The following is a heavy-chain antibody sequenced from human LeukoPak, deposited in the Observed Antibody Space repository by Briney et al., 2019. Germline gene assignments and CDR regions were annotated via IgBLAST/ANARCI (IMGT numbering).Heavy chain of an antibody. J-gene: IGHJ5*02. CDR2: INPNSGGT. Sequence: ASVKVSCKASGYTFTGYYMHWVRQAPGQGLEWMGWINPNSGGTNYAQKFLGRVTMTRDTSISTAYMELSRLRSDDTAVYYCARSAIYGDYSFNWFDPWGQGTLVTVSS. CDR1: GYTFTGYY. D-gene: IGHD4-17*01. CDR3: ARSAIYGDYSFNWFDP. V-gene: IGHV1-2*02.